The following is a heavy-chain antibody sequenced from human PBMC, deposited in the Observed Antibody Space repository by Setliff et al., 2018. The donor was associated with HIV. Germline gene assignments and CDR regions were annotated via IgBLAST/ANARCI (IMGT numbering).Heavy chain of an antibody. J-gene: IGHJ4*02. V-gene: IGHV3-64*02. CDR3: AKTPSSGWYSLYLDS. CDR2: ISSDGGSM. D-gene: IGHD6-19*01. CDR1: GFMFSSYG. Sequence: PGGSLRLSCTASGFMFSSYGMHWVRQAPGKGLEHVSGISSDGGSMYYADSVRGRFTISRDNSKNTLYLQMGSLRGDDMAVYYCAKTPSSGWYSLYLDSWGQGTLVTVSS.